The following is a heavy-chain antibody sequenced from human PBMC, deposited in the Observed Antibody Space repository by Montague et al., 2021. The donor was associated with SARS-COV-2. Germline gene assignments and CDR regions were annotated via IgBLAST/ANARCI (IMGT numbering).Heavy chain of an antibody. CDR3: ARGFDY. CDR2: IYYSGST. Sequence: SETLSLTCTVSGYSISSGYYWGWVRQPPGKGPEWIGYIYYSGSTNYNPSLRSRVTISVDTSKNQFSLKLSSVTAADTAVYYCARGFDYWGQGTLVTVSS. CDR1: GYSISSGYY. V-gene: IGHV4-61*01. J-gene: IGHJ4*02.